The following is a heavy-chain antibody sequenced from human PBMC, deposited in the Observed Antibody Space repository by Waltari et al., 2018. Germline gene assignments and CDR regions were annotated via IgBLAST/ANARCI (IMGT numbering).Heavy chain of an antibody. D-gene: IGHD6-6*01. V-gene: IGHV4-39*01. CDR2: IYYSGST. J-gene: IGHJ5*02. CDR1: RVHISRGSFY. Sequence: QLHLQESCPELVEPAGTLSLTSTVPRVHISRGSFYRRWIREPAGKGPEWIGNIYYSGSTYYNPSLESRVAISVDTSRNQFFLSLTSVTAADAAVYYCARAECSTSSCFFVSGFDPWGQGIHVTVSS. CDR3: ARAECSTSSCFFVSGFDP.